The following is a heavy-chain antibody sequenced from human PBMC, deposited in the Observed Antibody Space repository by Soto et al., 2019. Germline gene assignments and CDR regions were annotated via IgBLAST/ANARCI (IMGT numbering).Heavy chain of an antibody. V-gene: IGHV4-34*01. Sequence: TLSLTCTVYCGYCSGYDWRLISPTPGKGLEWIGEINHSGSTNYNPSLKSRVTISVDTSKNQFSLKLSSVTAADTAVYYCARGSWSFYGSGSGTFAYWGQGTPVIVSP. CDR2: INHSGST. J-gene: IGHJ4*02. D-gene: IGHD3-10*01. CDR1: CGYCSGYD. CDR3: ARGSWSFYGSGSGTFAY.